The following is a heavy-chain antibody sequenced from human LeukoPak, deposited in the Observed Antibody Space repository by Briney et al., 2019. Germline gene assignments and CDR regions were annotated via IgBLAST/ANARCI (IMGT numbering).Heavy chain of an antibody. V-gene: IGHV1-24*01. D-gene: IGHD2-15*01. Sequence: ASVKVSCKVSGYTLTELSMHWVRQAPGKGLEWMGGFDPEDGETIYAQKFQGRVTMTEDTSTDTAYMELRSLRSDDTAVYYCARVDLRDIVVVVAATPNWFDPWGQGTLVTVSS. CDR2: FDPEDGET. CDR1: GYTLTELS. J-gene: IGHJ5*02. CDR3: ARVDLRDIVVVVAATPNWFDP.